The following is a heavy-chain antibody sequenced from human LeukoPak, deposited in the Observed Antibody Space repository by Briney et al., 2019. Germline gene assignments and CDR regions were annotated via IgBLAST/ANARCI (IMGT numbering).Heavy chain of an antibody. CDR2: INTNTGNP. CDR1: GYTFTSYA. D-gene: IGHD6-25*01. J-gene: IGHJ5*02. Sequence: GASVKVSCKASGYTFTSYAMNWVRQAPGQGLEWMGWINTNTGNPTYAQGFTGRFVFSLDTSVSTAYLQISSLKAEDTAVYYCAREPSSGYDEGHNWFDPWGQGTLVTVSS. V-gene: IGHV7-4-1*02. CDR3: AREPSSGYDEGHNWFDP.